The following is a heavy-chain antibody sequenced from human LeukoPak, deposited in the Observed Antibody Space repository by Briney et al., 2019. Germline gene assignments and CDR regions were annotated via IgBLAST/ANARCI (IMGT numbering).Heavy chain of an antibody. CDR1: GYTFTGYY. Sequence: ASVKVSCKASGYTFTGYYMHWVRQAPGQGLEWMGWINPNSGGTNYAQKFQGWVTMTRDTSISTAYMELSRLRSDDTAVYYCARAEITMARGVTPFGMDVWGKGTTVTVSS. D-gene: IGHD3-10*01. V-gene: IGHV1-2*04. CDR3: ARAEITMARGVTPFGMDV. J-gene: IGHJ6*04. CDR2: INPNSGGT.